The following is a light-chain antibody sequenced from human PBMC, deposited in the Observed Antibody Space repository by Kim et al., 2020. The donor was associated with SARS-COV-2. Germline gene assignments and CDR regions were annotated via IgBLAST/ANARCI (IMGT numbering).Light chain of an antibody. CDR3: QQYDSVPYT. CDR1: QDISNY. Sequence: IQMTQSPSTLSASVGDRVTITCQASQDISNYLNWYQQKPGKAPKFLIYDASNLQTGVPSRFSGSGSGTHFTFTISSLQPEDIATYYCQQYDSVPYTFGQETKLEI. CDR2: DAS. J-gene: IGKJ2*01. V-gene: IGKV1-33*01.